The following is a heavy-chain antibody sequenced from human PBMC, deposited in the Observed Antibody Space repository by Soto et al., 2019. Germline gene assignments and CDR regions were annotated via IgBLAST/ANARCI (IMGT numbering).Heavy chain of an antibody. V-gene: IGHV4-59*01. CDR1: DGKIGSYG. J-gene: IGHJ4*02. Sequence: LRVPGSVSDGKIGSYGGRWIRKNPGKGLEWIGYIYYSGSTNYIPSLKSRVTISVDTSKNQFSLKLSAVTAADTAVYYCARANGGFRYGFPAFDYLGQGSPVTGSS. CDR2: IYYSGST. D-gene: IGHD5-18*01. CDR3: ARANGGFRYGFPAFDY.